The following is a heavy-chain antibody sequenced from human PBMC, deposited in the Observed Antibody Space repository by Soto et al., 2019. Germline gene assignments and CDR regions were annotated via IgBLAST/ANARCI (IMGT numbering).Heavy chain of an antibody. J-gene: IGHJ4*02. D-gene: IGHD2-15*01. Sequence: EVQLVESGGDLVQPGGSLRLSCAASAFTFSNYNMDWFRQAPGKGLEWVSYISTSSRTIYYADSVKGRFTISRDNAKNSLYLQMNSLRAEDTAVYYCARDYCGGGSCYSDYWGQGTLVTVSS. CDR2: ISTSSRTI. V-gene: IGHV3-48*01. CDR3: ARDYCGGGSCYSDY. CDR1: AFTFSNYN.